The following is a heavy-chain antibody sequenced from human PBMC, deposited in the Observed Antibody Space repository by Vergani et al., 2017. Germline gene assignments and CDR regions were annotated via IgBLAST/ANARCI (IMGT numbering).Heavy chain of an antibody. D-gene: IGHD2-15*01. Sequence: EVQLLQSGGGVIQPGGSVRLSCAASGFTFSACPMTWVRQAPGKGLEWVSAISARYPSTYYADSVKGRFTISRDNSKNMLYLQMNSLRAEDTAVYYCARDFHGGGSDWGQGTLVTVSS. J-gene: IGHJ4*02. CDR3: ARDFHGGGSD. V-gene: IGHV3-23*01. CDR1: GFTFSACP. CDR2: ISARYPST.